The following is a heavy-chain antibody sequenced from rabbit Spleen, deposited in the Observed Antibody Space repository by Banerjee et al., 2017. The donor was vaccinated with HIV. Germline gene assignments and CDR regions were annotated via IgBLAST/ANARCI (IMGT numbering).Heavy chain of an antibody. CDR3: ARDLAGVIGWNFNL. CDR2: IYAGSTGTT. D-gene: IGHD4-1*01. V-gene: IGHV1S40*01. CDR1: GMDFSSYYY. Sequence: QSLEESGGGLVQPEGSLTLTCTASGMDFSSYYYMCWVRQAPGKGLEWIACIYAGSTGTTYYASWAKGRFTITRSTSLNTVTLQMTSLTAADTATYFCARDLAGVIGWNFNLWGPGTLVTVS. J-gene: IGHJ4*01.